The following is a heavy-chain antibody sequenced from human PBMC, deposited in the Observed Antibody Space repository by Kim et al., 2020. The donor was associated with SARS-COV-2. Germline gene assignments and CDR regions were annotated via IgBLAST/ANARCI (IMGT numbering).Heavy chain of an antibody. Sequence: SGPTLVNPTQTLTLTCTFSGFSLSTSGMCVSWIRQPPGKALEWLALIDWDDDKYYSTSLKTRLTISKDTSKNQVVLTMTNMDPVDTATYYCARLRTWGSSWFHAFDIWGQGTMVTVSS. V-gene: IGHV2-70*01. J-gene: IGHJ3*02. D-gene: IGHD6-13*01. CDR1: GFSLSTSGMC. CDR2: IDWDDDK. CDR3: ARLRTWGSSWFHAFDI.